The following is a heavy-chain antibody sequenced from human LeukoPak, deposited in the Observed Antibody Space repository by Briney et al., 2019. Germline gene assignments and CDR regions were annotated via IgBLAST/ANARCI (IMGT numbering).Heavy chain of an antibody. CDR1: GYSISSGYY. CDR3: ARSIDDYGDYVGWYFDL. J-gene: IGHJ2*01. Sequence: SETLSLTCTVSGYSISSGYYWGWIRQPPGKGLEWVGSINHSGSTNYNPALKSRVTISVDTSKNQFSLKLSSVTAADTAVYYCARSIDDYGDYVGWYFDLWGRGTLVTVSS. D-gene: IGHD4-17*01. V-gene: IGHV4-38-2*02. CDR2: INHSGST.